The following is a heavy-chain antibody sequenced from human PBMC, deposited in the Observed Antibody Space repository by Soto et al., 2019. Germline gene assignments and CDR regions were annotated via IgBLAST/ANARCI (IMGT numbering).Heavy chain of an antibody. V-gene: IGHV3-30*18. J-gene: IGHJ4*02. CDR1: GFTFSSYG. CDR3: AKDPLDY. CDR2: ISYDGSNK. Sequence: QVQLVESGGGVVQPGRSLRLSCAASGFTFSSYGMHWVRQAPGKGLEWVAVISYDGSNKYYADSVKGRFTISRDNSKNTLYLQMNSLRAEDTAVYYCAKDPLDYWGQGTLVTVFS.